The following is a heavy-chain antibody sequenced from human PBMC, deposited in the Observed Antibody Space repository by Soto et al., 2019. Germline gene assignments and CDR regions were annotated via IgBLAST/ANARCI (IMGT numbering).Heavy chain of an antibody. D-gene: IGHD3-10*01. CDR3: ARGSITMVRGVSLGRLYYYYGMDV. CDR2: IYYSGST. Sequence: PSETLSLTCTVSGGSISSGGYYWSWIRQHPGKGLEWLGYIYYSGSTYYNPSLKSRVTISVDTSKNQFSLKLSSVTAADTAVYYCARGSITMVRGVSLGRLYYYYGMDVWGQGTTVTVSS. CDR1: GGSISSGGYY. V-gene: IGHV4-31*03. J-gene: IGHJ6*02.